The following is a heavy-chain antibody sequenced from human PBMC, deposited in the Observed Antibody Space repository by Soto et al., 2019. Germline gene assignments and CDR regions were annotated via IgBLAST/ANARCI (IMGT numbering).Heavy chain of an antibody. CDR3: ARHQGYDSSGYYFGY. Sequence: SQTNWTKVSGYSLAVYWSSWVRTKTLKGLEWMGIIYPGDSDTSYSPSFQGQVTISADKSISTAYLQWSSLKASDTAMYYCARHQGYDSSGYYFGYWGQGNLV. CDR2: IYPGDSDT. J-gene: IGHJ4*02. D-gene: IGHD3-22*01. V-gene: IGHV5-51*01. CDR1: GYSLAVYW.